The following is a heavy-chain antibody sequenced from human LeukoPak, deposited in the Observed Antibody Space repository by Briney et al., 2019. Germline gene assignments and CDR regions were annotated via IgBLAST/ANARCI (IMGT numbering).Heavy chain of an antibody. CDR3: ARHTTYYYDSSGYYGGWFDP. CDR1: GGSISSYY. J-gene: IGHJ5*02. CDR2: IYYSGST. Sequence: SETLSLTCTVSGGSISSYYWSWIRQPPGKGLEWIGYIYYSGSTKYNPSLKSRVTISVDTSKNQFSLKLSSVTAADTAVYYCARHTTYYYDSSGYYGGWFDPWGQGTLVTVSS. D-gene: IGHD3-22*01. V-gene: IGHV4-59*01.